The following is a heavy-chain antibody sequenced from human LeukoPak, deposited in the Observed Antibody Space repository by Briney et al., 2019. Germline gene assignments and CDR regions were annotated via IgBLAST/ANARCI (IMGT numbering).Heavy chain of an antibody. CDR3: ARFGYYYGSGSYYYYYYYMDV. V-gene: IGHV4-34*01. J-gene: IGHJ6*03. Sequence: SETLSLTCAVYGGSFSGYYWSWIRQPPGKGLEWIGEINHSGSTNYNPSLKSRVTISVDTSKNQFSLKLSSVTAADTAVYYCARFGYYYGSGSYYYYYYYMDVWGKGTTVTISS. CDR1: GGSFSGYY. CDR2: INHSGST. D-gene: IGHD3-10*01.